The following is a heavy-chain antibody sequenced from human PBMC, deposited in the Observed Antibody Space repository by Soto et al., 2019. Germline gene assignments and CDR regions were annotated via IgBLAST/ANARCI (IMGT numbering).Heavy chain of an antibody. D-gene: IGHD3-16*01. Sequence: QVQLVQSGAEVKKPGSSVKVSCKASGGTFSSYAISWVRQAPGQGLEWMGGIIPIFGTANYAQKYQGRVTITADESTSTAYMELSSLRSEDTAVYYCARDRGQIRANYYGMDVWGQGTTVTVSS. CDR3: ARDRGQIRANYYGMDV. J-gene: IGHJ6*02. V-gene: IGHV1-69*12. CDR2: IIPIFGTA. CDR1: GGTFSSYA.